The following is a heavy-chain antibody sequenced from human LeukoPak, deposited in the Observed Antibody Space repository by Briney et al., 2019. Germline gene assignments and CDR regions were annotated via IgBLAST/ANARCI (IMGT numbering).Heavy chain of an antibody. Sequence: SETLSLTCAVYGGSFSGYYWSWIRQPPGKGLEWIGEINHSGSTNYNPSRKSRVTISVDTSKNQFSLKRSSVTAADTAVYYCARGPRMITFGGVIVRYYFDYWGQGTLVTVSS. CDR3: ARGPRMITFGGVIVRYYFDY. CDR2: INHSGST. D-gene: IGHD3-16*02. J-gene: IGHJ4*02. V-gene: IGHV4-34*01. CDR1: GGSFSGYY.